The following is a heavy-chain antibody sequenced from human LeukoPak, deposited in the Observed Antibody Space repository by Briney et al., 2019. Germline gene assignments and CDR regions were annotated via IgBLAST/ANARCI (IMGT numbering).Heavy chain of an antibody. CDR3: AKEMAYDYVIDY. CDR2: ISTSGSTI. Sequence: GGSLRLSCAASGFTFSDYYMSWIRQAPGKGLEWVSYISTSGSTIYYADSVKGRFTISRDNAKNPLYLQMNSLRAEDTAVYYCAKEMAYDYVIDYWGQGTLVTVSS. CDR1: GFTFSDYY. J-gene: IGHJ4*02. V-gene: IGHV3-11*01. D-gene: IGHD3-10*02.